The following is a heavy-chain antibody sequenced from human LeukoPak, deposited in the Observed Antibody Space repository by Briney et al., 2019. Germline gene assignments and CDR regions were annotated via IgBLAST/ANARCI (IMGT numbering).Heavy chain of an antibody. CDR1: GYTLTSYG. CDR2: ISAYNGNT. CDR3: ARDRPDYYDSSGYYRDNFDY. Sequence: ASVKVSCKASGYTLTSYGISWVRQAPGQGLEWMGWISAYNGNTNYAQKLQGRVTMTTDTSTSTAYMELRSLRSDDTAVYYCARDRPDYYDSSGYYRDNFDYWGQGTLVTVSS. V-gene: IGHV1-18*01. D-gene: IGHD3-22*01. J-gene: IGHJ4*02.